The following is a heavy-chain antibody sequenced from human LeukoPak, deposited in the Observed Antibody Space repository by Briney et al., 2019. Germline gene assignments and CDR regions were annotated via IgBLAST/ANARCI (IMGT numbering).Heavy chain of an antibody. V-gene: IGHV3-23*01. Sequence: SGGSLRLSCAASGFTFSSYGMSWVRQAPGKGLEWVSAISGSGGSTYYADSVKGRFTISRDNSKNTLYLQMNSLRAEDTAVYYCAKDYNVWFGEFYYFDYWGQGTLVTVSS. D-gene: IGHD3-10*01. J-gene: IGHJ4*02. CDR2: ISGSGGST. CDR3: AKDYNVWFGEFYYFDY. CDR1: GFTFSSYG.